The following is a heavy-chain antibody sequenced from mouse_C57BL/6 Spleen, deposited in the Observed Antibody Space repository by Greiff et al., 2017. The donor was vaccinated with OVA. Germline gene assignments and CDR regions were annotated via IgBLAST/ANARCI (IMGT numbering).Heavy chain of an antibody. CDR3: ASNYGSSSVFAY. J-gene: IGHJ3*01. Sequence: QVQLKESGAELARPGASVKMSCKASGYTFTSYTMHWVKQRPGQGLEWIGYINPSSGYTKYNQKFKDKATLTADKSSSTAYMQLSSLTSEDSAVYYCASNYGSSSVFAYWGQGTLVTVSA. CDR1: GYTFTSYT. V-gene: IGHV1-4*01. CDR2: INPSSGYT. D-gene: IGHD1-1*01.